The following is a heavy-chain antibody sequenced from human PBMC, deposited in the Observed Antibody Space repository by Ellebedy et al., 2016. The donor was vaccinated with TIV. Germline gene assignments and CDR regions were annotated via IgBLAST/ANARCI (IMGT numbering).Heavy chain of an antibody. Sequence: MPSETLSLTCGVSGASIISSNWWSWVRQTPGKGLEWIGEINHSGMTNYNPSLKSRVTMSVDKSTNHFALSLNSVTAADTAVYYCARVEFGIIFPWGQGILVTVSS. V-gene: IGHV4-4*02. CDR1: GASIISSNW. CDR3: ARVEFGIIFP. D-gene: IGHD3-10*01. CDR2: INHSGMT. J-gene: IGHJ5*02.